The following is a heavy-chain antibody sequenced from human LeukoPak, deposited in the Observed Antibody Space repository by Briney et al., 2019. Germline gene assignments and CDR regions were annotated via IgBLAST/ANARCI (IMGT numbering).Heavy chain of an antibody. D-gene: IGHD3-10*01. J-gene: IGHJ4*02. CDR2: INHSGST. CDR3: ARRKNNYGSGSSYPFDY. V-gene: IGHV4-34*01. CDR1: GGSSSGYY. Sequence: SETLSLTCAVYGGSSSGYYWSWIRQPPGKGLEWIGEINHSGSTNYNPSLKSRVTISVDTSKNQFSLKLSSVTAADTAVYYCARRKNNYGSGSSYPFDYWGQGTLVTVSS.